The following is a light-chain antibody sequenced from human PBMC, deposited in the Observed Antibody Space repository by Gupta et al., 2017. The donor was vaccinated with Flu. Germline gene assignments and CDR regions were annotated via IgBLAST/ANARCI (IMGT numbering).Light chain of an antibody. CDR3: QQCLGALS. V-gene: IGKV4-1*01. J-gene: IGKJ4*01. CDR1: QSVLYSLNNKNY. Sequence: DIVITQSPDSLAVSLGERATINCKSSQSVLYSLNNKNYLNWYQQKPGQPPKLLIHWASIRESGVPDRFSGSGSGTDFTLTISSLQPEDVAIYYRQQCLGALSFGGGTKVEIK. CDR2: WAS.